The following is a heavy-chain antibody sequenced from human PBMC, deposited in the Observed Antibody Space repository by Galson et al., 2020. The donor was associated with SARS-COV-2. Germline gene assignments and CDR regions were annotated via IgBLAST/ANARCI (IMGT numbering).Heavy chain of an antibody. CDR1: GFTFSTYS. J-gene: IGHJ4*02. V-gene: IGHV3-48*02. D-gene: IGHD3-3*01. CDR3: ARAARGRLRFLEWLLSFDY. CDR2: ISSSSSTI. Sequence: GESLKIFCAASGFTFSTYSMNWVRQAPGKGLEWVSYISSSSSTIYYADSVQGRFTISRDNAKNSLYLQMNSLRDEETAVYYGARAARGRLRFLEWLLSFDYWGQGTLVTVSS.